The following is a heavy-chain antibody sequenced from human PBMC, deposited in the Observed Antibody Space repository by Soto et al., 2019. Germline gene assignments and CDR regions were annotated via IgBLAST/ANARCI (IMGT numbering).Heavy chain of an antibody. CDR3: ARDSPEYYYDSSGYLNY. CDR2: IIPIFGTA. V-gene: IGHV1-69*13. Sequence: SVKVSCKASGGTFSSYAISWVRQAPGQGLEWMGGIIPIFGTANYAQKFQGRVTITADESTSTAYMELSSLRSEDTAVYYCARDSPEYYYDSSGYLNYWGQGTLVTVSS. CDR1: GGTFSSYA. D-gene: IGHD3-22*01. J-gene: IGHJ4*02.